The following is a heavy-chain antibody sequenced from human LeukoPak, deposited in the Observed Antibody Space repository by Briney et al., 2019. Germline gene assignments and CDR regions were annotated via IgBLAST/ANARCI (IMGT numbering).Heavy chain of an antibody. CDR2: MNPNSGDT. D-gene: IGHD6-13*01. CDR1: GYTFTSYD. CDR3: ARGRSSWYNDY. J-gene: IGHJ4*02. V-gene: IGHV1-8*01. Sequence: ASVKVSCKASGYTFTSYDINWVRQATGQGLEWMGWMNPNSGDTGYAQKFQGRVAMTRNTSISTAYMELSSLRSEDTAVYYCARGRSSWYNDYWGQGTLVTVSS.